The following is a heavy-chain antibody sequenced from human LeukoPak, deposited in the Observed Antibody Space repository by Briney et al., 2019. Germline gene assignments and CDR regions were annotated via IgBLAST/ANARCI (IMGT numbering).Heavy chain of an antibody. CDR1: GFTFDDYA. CDR3: AKVTGAYCGGDCYGMDV. V-gene: IGHV3-23*01. CDR2: ISGSGGST. D-gene: IGHD2-21*01. Sequence: GGSLRLSCAASGFTFDDYAIHWVRQAPGKGLEWVSAISGSGGSTYYADSVKGRFTISRDNSKNTLYLQMNSLRAEDTAVYYCAKVTGAYCGGDCYGMDVWGQGTTVTVSS. J-gene: IGHJ6*02.